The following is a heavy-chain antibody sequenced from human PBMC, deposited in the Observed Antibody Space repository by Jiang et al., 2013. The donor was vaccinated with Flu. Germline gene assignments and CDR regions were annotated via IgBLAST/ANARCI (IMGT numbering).Heavy chain of an antibody. V-gene: IGHV1-18*01. D-gene: IGHD3-22*01. CDR2: ISAYNGNT. CDR3: ARHSPYYYDSSGYFDY. CDR1: GGTFSSYT. J-gene: IGHJ4*02. Sequence: SGAEVKKPGSSVKVSCKASGGTFSSYTISWVRQAPGQGLEWMGWISAYNGNTNYAQKLQGRVTMTTDTSTSTAYMELRSLRSDDTAVYYCARHSPYYYDSSGYFDYWGQGTLVTVSS.